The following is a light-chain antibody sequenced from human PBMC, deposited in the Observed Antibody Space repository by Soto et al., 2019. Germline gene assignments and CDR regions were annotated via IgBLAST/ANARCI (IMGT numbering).Light chain of an antibody. J-gene: IGLJ1*01. Sequence: QLVLTQPPSVSGAPGQRVTISCTGSSSNIGPTYDVHWYQQLPGTAPKLLIYANINRPSGVPDRFSGSKSGTSASLAITGLQAEDEADYFCQSYDSSLSGYVFGTGTKLTVL. V-gene: IGLV1-40*01. CDR3: QSYDSSLSGYV. CDR2: ANI. CDR1: SSNIGPTYD.